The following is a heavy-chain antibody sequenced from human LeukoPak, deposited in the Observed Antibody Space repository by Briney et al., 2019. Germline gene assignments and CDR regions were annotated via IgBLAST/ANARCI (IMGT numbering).Heavy chain of an antibody. CDR1: GGTFSSYA. J-gene: IGHJ1*01. CDR3: ASSPMAARPLAPRTAFQH. CDR2: IIPIFGTA. D-gene: IGHD6-6*01. V-gene: IGHV1-69*05. Sequence: PGSSVKVSCKASGGTFSSYAISWVRQAPGQGLEWMGGIIPIFGTANYAQKFQGRVTITTDESTSTAYMELSSLRSEDTAVYYCASSPMAARPLAPRTAFQHWGQGTLVTVSS.